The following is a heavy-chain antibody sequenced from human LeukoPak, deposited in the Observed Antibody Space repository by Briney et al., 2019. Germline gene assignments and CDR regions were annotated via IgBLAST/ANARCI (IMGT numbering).Heavy chain of an antibody. D-gene: IGHD2-2*03. V-gene: IGHV3-30-3*01. CDR3: AREWALLDIVVVPAAKGAFDI. CDR1: GFTFSSYA. J-gene: IGHJ3*02. CDR2: ISYDGSNK. Sequence: PGGSLRLSCAASGFTFSSYAMHWVRQAPGKGLEWVAVISYDGSNKYYADSVKGRFTISRDNSKNTLYLQMNSLRAEDTAVYYCAREWALLDIVVVPAAKGAFDIWGRGTMVTVSS.